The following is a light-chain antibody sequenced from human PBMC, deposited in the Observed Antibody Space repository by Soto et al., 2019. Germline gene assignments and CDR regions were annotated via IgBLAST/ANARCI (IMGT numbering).Light chain of an antibody. Sequence: DFQLTQSPSSLSASVGDRVTITCQASHDISNFLNWYQQRPGKAPNLLIYDASNLQAGVPSRFSGGGSGTQFTLTISSLQPEDVATYYCQLYDSLPLLTFGGGTKVEIK. CDR3: QLYDSLPLLT. CDR2: DAS. V-gene: IGKV1-33*01. J-gene: IGKJ4*01. CDR1: HDISNF.